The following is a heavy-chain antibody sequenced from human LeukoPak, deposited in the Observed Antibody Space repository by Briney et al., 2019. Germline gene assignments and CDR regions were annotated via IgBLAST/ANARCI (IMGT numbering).Heavy chain of an antibody. Sequence: KPSETLSLTCTVSGGSISSGDYYWSWIRQPPGKGLEWIGYIYYSGSTYYNPSLKSRVTISVDTSKNQFSLKLSSVTAADTAVYYCAIMARGVGLDYWGQGTLVTVSS. CDR3: AIMARGVGLDY. V-gene: IGHV4-30-4*01. J-gene: IGHJ4*02. CDR2: IYYSGST. CDR1: GGSISSGDYY. D-gene: IGHD3-10*01.